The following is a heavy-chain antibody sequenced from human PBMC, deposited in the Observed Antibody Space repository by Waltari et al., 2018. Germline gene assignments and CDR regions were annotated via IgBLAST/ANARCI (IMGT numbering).Heavy chain of an antibody. D-gene: IGHD3-16*01. CDR2: ISHSGRT. J-gene: IGHJ4*02. V-gene: IGHV4-34*01. CDR3: ARGLRLRSGDH. Sequence: QVQLQQWGPGLLKPSETLSLTCAVYVGSLSNHYWSWIRQSPGKGMEWIGEISHSGRTNYMASLKSRVTISLDTSINQFSLKLNSVTAADTAVYYCARGLRLRSGDHWGQGTLVTVSS. CDR1: VGSLSNHY.